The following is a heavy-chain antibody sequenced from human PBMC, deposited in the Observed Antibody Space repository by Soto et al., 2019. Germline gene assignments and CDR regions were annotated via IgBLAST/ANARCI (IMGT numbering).Heavy chain of an antibody. D-gene: IGHD1-26*01. CDR1: GNTFIGYY. Sequence: QVQLVQSGAEVKKPGASVKVSSKASGNTFIGYYIHWVRQAPGQGLEWMGWINPNNDGTTYGEKFQGRVTMTRDTSTSTAYMELSRLRSDDTAVYYCARDLGGSRDSWGQGTLVTVSS. CDR3: ARDLGGSRDS. CDR2: INPNNDGT. J-gene: IGHJ4*02. V-gene: IGHV1-2*02.